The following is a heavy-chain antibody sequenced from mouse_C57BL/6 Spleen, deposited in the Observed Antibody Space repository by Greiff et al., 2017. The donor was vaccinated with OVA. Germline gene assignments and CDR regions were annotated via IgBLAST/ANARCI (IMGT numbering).Heavy chain of an antibody. CDR2: ISSGSSTI. CDR1: GFTFSDYG. CDR3: ASRPYYSNYALAY. Sequence: EVKLMESGGGLVKPGGSLKLSCAASGFTFSDYGMHWVRQAPEKGLEWVAYISSGSSTIYYADTVKGRFTISRDNAKNTLFLQMTSLRSEDTAMYYCASRPYYSNYALAYWGQETLVTVSA. J-gene: IGHJ3*01. V-gene: IGHV5-17*01. D-gene: IGHD2-5*01.